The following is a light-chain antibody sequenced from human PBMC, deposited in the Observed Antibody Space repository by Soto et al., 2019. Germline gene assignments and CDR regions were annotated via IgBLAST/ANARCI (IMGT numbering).Light chain of an antibody. CDR2: DVS. CDR1: SSDVGTYNY. CDR3: YDITTTGTHV. Sequence: QSALTQPRSVSGPPGQTVSISCSGTSSDVGTYNYVSWYQQHPGTAPKLMIYDVSNRPSGVPDRFSGSKSGNTASLTISGLQDEDEADYLSYDITTTGTHVFGTGTKLTVL. V-gene: IGLV2-11*01. J-gene: IGLJ1*01.